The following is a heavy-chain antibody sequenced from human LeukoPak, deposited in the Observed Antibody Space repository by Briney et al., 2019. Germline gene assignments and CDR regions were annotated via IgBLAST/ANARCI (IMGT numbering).Heavy chain of an antibody. CDR1: GFTFSSCG. J-gene: IGHJ4*02. CDR3: AKDSPYYYDSSGPLGY. CDR2: ISYDGSNK. D-gene: IGHD3-22*01. Sequence: GGSLRLSCAASGFTFSSCGMHWVRQAPGKGLEWVAVISYDGSNKYYADSVKGRFTISRDNSKNTLYLQMNSLRAEDTAVYYCAKDSPYYYDSSGPLGYWGQGTLVTVSS. V-gene: IGHV3-30*18.